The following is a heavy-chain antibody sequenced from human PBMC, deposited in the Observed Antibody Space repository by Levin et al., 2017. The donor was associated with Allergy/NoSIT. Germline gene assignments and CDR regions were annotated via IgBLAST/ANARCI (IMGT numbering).Heavy chain of an antibody. Sequence: RSSETLSLTCTVSGGSISNYYWSWIRQSAGRGLEWIGRLHNGGNTNYNPSLKSRVTMSVDTSKNQFSLKVSSVSAADTAVYFCTRDALIAPRWFDLWGPGTLVTVSS. CDR1: GGSISNYY. V-gene: IGHV4-4*07. D-gene: IGHD3-16*02. CDR2: LHNGGNT. CDR3: TRDALIAPRWFDL. J-gene: IGHJ2*01.